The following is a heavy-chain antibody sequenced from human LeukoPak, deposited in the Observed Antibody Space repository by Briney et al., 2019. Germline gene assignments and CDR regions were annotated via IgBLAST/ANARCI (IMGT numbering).Heavy chain of an antibody. D-gene: IGHD4-23*01. Sequence: LETLSLTCTVSGSSISSNYYWDWIRQPPGKGLEWIGSLYHSGNTYYNPSLKSRVTISVDTSKNQFSLKLSSVTAADTAVYYCAREKLYYYYYYYMDVWGKGTTVTVSS. CDR2: LYHSGNT. CDR3: AREKLYYYYYYYMDV. J-gene: IGHJ6*03. V-gene: IGHV4-38-2*02. CDR1: GSSISSNYY.